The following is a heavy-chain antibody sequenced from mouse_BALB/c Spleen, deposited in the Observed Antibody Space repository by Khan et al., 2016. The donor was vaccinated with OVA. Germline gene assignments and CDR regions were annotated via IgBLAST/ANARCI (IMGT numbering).Heavy chain of an antibody. CDR1: GYTFSSYW. D-gene: IGHD2-4*01. CDR2: IHPSNGRT. J-gene: IGHJ3*01. Sequence: QVQLQQPGTELVNPGASVKLSCKASGYTFSSYWVHWVKQRPGQGLEWIGEIHPSNGRTNYNEKFKSMATLTVDKSSSTAYMQLSSLTSEDSAVYYCAGPPLYDYDGAYWGQGTLVTVSA. V-gene: IGHV1S81*02. CDR3: AGPPLYDYDGAY.